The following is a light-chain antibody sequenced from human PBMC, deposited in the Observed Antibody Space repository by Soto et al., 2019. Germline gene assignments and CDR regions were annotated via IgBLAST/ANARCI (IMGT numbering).Light chain of an antibody. CDR1: SSNIGRNT. CDR3: AAWDDSLNGVL. V-gene: IGLV1-44*01. J-gene: IGLJ2*01. Sequence: QSVLTQPPSASGTTGRRVTISCSGSSSNIGRNTVHWFQHLPGTAPKLLVYSNDQRPSGVPDRFSGSKSGTSASLAISGLQSEDESDYYCAAWDDSLNGVLFGGGTKLTV. CDR2: SND.